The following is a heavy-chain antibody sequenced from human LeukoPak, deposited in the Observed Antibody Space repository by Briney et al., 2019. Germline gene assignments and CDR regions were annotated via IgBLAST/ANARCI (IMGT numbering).Heavy chain of an antibody. D-gene: IGHD6-19*01. Sequence: SQTLSLTCALSGDGVSINSAAWNWIRQSPSRGLEWLGRTYQRSKWYNDYAVSVKSRITINPDISKNQFSLQLNSVTPEDTAVYYCARSPSPYSSGWYFDYWGQGTLVTVSS. CDR1: GDGVSINSAA. J-gene: IGHJ4*02. CDR3: ARSPSPYSSGWYFDY. V-gene: IGHV6-1*01. CDR2: TYQRSKWYN.